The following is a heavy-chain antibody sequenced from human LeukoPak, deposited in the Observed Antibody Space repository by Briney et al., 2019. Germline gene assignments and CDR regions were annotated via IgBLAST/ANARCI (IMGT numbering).Heavy chain of an antibody. J-gene: IGHJ6*02. CDR1: GYTFTSYA. CDR2: INAGNGNT. V-gene: IGHV1-3*01. CDR3: ARDSSAAGRDYYYYYGMDV. D-gene: IGHD6-13*01. Sequence: ASVKVSCKASGYTFTSYAMHWVRQAPGQRLEWMGWINAGNGNTKYSQKFQGRVTITRDTSASTAYMELSSLGSEDTAVYYCARDSSAAGRDYYYYYGMDVWGQGTTVTVSS.